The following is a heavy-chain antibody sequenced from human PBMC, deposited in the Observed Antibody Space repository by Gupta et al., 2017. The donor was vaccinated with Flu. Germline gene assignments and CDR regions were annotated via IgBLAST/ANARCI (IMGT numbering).Heavy chain of an antibody. V-gene: IGHV4-34*01. J-gene: IGHJ4*02. D-gene: IGHD3-10*01. CDR3: ARVRGEMATSIDY. CDR2: INHSGST. CDR1: SFSGYY. Sequence: SFSGYYWSWIRQPPGKGLEWIGEINHSGSTNDNPSLKSRVTISVDTSKNQFSLKLSSGTAADTAVYYCARVRGEMATSIDYWGQGTLVTVSS.